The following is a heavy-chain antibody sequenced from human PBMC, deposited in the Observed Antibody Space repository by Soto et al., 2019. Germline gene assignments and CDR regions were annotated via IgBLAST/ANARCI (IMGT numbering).Heavy chain of an antibody. CDR1: GGSFSGYY. CDR3: ARKLQSNWNYGRLDVRDWFDP. V-gene: IGHV4-34*01. D-gene: IGHD1-7*01. CDR2: INHSGST. J-gene: IGHJ5*02. Sequence: PSETLSLPCAVYGGSFSGYYWSWIRQPPGKGLEWIGEINHSGSTNYNPSLKRRGTISVDTSKNQFSLKLSSVTAADTAVYYCARKLQSNWNYGRLDVRDWFDPCGQGTLVTVSS.